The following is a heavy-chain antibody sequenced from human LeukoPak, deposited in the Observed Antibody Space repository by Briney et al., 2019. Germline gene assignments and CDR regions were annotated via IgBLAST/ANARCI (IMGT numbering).Heavy chain of an antibody. V-gene: IGHV3-48*01. D-gene: IGHD2-21*02. J-gene: IGHJ4*02. Sequence: PGGSLRLSCAASGFTFSSYSMNWVRQAPGKGLEWVSYISSSSSTIYYADSVKGRFTISRDNAKNSLYLQMNSLRAEDTAVYYCARDEGLTLDYWGQGTLVTVSS. CDR2: ISSSSSTI. CDR1: GFTFSSYS. CDR3: ARDEGLTLDY.